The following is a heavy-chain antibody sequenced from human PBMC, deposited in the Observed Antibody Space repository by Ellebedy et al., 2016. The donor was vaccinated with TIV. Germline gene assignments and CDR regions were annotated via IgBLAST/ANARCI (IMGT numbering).Heavy chain of an antibody. Sequence: GESLKISXTASGFTFGDYAMSWVRQAPGKGLEWVSFIRSKAYGGTTEYAASVKGRFTISRDDSKSIAYLQMNSLKAEDTAVYYCTRDLTTLAAAGTGIYYYTMDVWGQGTTVTVS. V-gene: IGHV3-49*04. D-gene: IGHD6-13*01. CDR2: IRSKAYGGTT. J-gene: IGHJ6*02. CDR3: TRDLTTLAAAGTGIYYYTMDV. CDR1: GFTFGDYA.